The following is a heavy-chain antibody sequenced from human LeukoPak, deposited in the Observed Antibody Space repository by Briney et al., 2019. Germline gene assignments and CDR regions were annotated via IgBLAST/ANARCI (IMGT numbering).Heavy chain of an antibody. D-gene: IGHD6-13*01. CDR3: AEVGYSSSWSPFDY. J-gene: IGHJ4*02. CDR1: GFTFSSYG. Sequence: GRSLRLSCAASGFTFSSYGMHWVRQAPGKGLEWVAVISYDGSNKYYADSVKGRFTISRDNSKNTLYLQMNSLRAEDTAVYCCAEVGYSSSWSPFDYWGQGTLVTVSS. CDR2: ISYDGSNK. V-gene: IGHV3-30*18.